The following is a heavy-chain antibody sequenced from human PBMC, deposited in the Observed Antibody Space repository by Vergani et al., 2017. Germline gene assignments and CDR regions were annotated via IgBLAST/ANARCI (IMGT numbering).Heavy chain of an antibody. CDR2: ISSSSSYT. CDR1: GFTFSDYY. Sequence: QVQLVESGGGLVKPGGSLRLSCAASGFTFSDYYMSWIRQAPGKGLEWVSYISSSSSYTNYADSVKGRFTISRDNAKNSLYLQMNSLRAEDTAVYYCARSAYVGIIDPWGQGTLVTVSS. CDR3: ARSAYVGIIDP. V-gene: IGHV3-11*06. D-gene: IGHD7-27*01. J-gene: IGHJ5*02.